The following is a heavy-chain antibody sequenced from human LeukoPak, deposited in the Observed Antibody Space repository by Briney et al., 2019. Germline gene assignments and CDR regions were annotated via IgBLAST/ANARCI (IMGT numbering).Heavy chain of an antibody. J-gene: IGHJ6*03. Sequence: EASVKVSCKASGGTFSSYAISWVRQAPGQGLEWMGGIIPIFGIANYAQKFQGRVTITTDESTSTAYMELSSLRSEDTAVYYCARSTTPRFYYMDVWGKGTTVTVSS. V-gene: IGHV1-69*05. CDR2: IIPIFGIA. D-gene: IGHD4-11*01. CDR3: ARSTTPRFYYMDV. CDR1: GGTFSSYA.